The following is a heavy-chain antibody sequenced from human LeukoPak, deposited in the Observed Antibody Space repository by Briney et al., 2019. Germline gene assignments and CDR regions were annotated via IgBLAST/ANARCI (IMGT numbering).Heavy chain of an antibody. CDR1: GFTFSSYW. CDR3: ARDGYNYGHGHDC. D-gene: IGHD5-18*01. Sequence: PGGSLRLSCVASGFTFSSYWMHWVRQAPGKGLEWVSSISSSGTYIYYADSVKGRFTISRDNAKNSLYLQMNILRAEDTAVYYCARDGYNYGHGHDCWGQGTLVTVSS. CDR2: ISSSGTYI. J-gene: IGHJ4*02. V-gene: IGHV3-21*01.